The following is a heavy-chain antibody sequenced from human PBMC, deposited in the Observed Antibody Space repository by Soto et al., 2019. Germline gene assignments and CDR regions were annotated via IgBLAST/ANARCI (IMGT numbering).Heavy chain of an antibody. J-gene: IGHJ4*02. D-gene: IGHD5-12*01. V-gene: IGHV3-23*01. Sequence: SXRLSCAASGFTFSSYAMSWVRQAPGKGLEWVSAISGSGGSTYYADSVKGRFTISRDNSKNTLYLQMNSLRAEDTAVYYCXTRYSGYEGNLDYWGQGTLVTVSS. CDR2: ISGSGGST. CDR1: GFTFSSYA. CDR3: XTRYSGYEGNLDY.